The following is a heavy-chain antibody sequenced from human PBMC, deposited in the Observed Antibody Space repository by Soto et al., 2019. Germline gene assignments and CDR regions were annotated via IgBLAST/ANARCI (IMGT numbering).Heavy chain of an antibody. Sequence: SETLSLTCTVSGGSISSGGYYWSWIRQHPGKGLEWIGYIYYSGSTYYNPSLKSRVTISVDTSKNQFPLKLSSVTAADTAVYYCAREITVTTDYYFDYWGQGTLVTVSS. V-gene: IGHV4-31*03. CDR1: GGSISSGGYY. D-gene: IGHD4-17*01. CDR3: AREITVTTDYYFDY. CDR2: IYYSGST. J-gene: IGHJ4*02.